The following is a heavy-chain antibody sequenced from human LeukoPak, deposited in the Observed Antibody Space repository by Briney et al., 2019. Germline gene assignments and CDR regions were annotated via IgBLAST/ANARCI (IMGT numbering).Heavy chain of an antibody. Sequence: SGGSLRLSCAASGFTFSIYEMNWVRQAPGKGLEWVSYISSSGSTIYYGDSVKGRFTISRDNAKNSLYLQMNSLRAEDTAVYYCATYCGGDCYYDYWGQGTLVTVSS. J-gene: IGHJ4*02. V-gene: IGHV3-48*03. CDR3: ATYCGGDCYYDY. CDR1: GFTFSIYE. D-gene: IGHD2-21*02. CDR2: ISSSGSTI.